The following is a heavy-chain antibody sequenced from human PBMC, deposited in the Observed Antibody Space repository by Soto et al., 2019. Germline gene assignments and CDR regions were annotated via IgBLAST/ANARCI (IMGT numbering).Heavy chain of an antibody. CDR2: ISGSGDST. CDR1: GFTFSIYA. D-gene: IGHD2-2*02. CDR3: VKALSARYNSARAFDI. Sequence: AGCLRLSCAASGFTFSIYAMSWVRQAPGKGLEWVSGISGSGDSTYYADSVKGRFTISRDNSKNMLYVQMNSLRAEDTAVYYCVKALSARYNSARAFDIWGQGTMVTVSS. V-gene: IGHV3-23*01. J-gene: IGHJ3*02.